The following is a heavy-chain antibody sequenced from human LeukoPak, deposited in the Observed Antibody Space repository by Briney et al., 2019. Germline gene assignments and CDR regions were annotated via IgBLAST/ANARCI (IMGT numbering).Heavy chain of an antibody. J-gene: IGHJ6*03. V-gene: IGHV4-4*07. Sequence: SETLSLTCTVSGGSISSYYWSWIRQPAGKGLERIGRIYTSVSTHYNPSLKSRVTMSVDTSKNQFSLKLSSVTAADTAVYYCASLIGYCSSTSCYDPPYYYYYMDVWGKGTTVTVSS. CDR2: IYTSVST. CDR3: ASLIGYCSSTSCYDPPYYYYYMDV. CDR1: GGSISSYY. D-gene: IGHD2-2*01.